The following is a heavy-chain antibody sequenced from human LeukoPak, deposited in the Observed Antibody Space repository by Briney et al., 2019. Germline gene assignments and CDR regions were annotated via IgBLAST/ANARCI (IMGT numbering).Heavy chain of an antibody. V-gene: IGHV5-10-1*01. CDR2: IDPTDSYT. CDR1: GFTFSTYA. J-gene: IGHJ4*02. CDR3: ARNSGSGNYYSDY. Sequence: GGSLRLSCAASGFTFSTYAMGWVRQAPGKGLEWLGRIDPTDSYTNYSPSFQGHVTISADNSISTAYLHWSRLQASDTAMYYCARNSGSGNYYSDYWGQGTLVTVSS. D-gene: IGHD3-10*01.